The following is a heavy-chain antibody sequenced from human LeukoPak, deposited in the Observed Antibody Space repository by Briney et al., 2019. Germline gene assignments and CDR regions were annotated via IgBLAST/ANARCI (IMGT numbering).Heavy chain of an antibody. CDR3: ARAGGSGNSTYYFDY. V-gene: IGHV4-31*03. CDR1: GGSFSSGNFY. Sequence: SETLSLTCTVSGGSFSSGNFYWYWIRQYPGRGLEWIGYIYYSGRAYYNPSLKSRVTISVDTSKKQFSMTLSTVTAADTAMYYCARAGGSGNSTYYFDYWGQGTQVTVSS. CDR2: IYYSGRA. J-gene: IGHJ4*02. D-gene: IGHD3-10*01.